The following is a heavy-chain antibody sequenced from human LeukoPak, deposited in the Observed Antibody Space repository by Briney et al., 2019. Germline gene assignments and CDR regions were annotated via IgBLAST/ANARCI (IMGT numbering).Heavy chain of an antibody. J-gene: IGHJ4*02. Sequence: GGSLRLSCAASGFTVSSSYMAWVRQAPGKGLEWVSFMYGAANIYYADPVKGRFTVSRDNSNNILYLQMNNLEAADTAVYYCARGVVGLKPLDYWGQGTLVTVSS. D-gene: IGHD1-26*01. CDR1: GFTVSSSY. V-gene: IGHV3-53*01. CDR3: ARGVVGLKPLDY. CDR2: MYGAANI.